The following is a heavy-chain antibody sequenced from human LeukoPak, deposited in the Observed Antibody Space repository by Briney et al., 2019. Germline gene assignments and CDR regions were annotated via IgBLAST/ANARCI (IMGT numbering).Heavy chain of an antibody. V-gene: IGHV4-34*01. CDR1: GGSFSGYY. Sequence: SETLSLTCAVYGGSFSGYYWSWIRQPPGKGLEWVGEINHSGSTNYNPSLKSRVTISVDTSKNQSSLKQSSVTAADTAVYYCARTTVTTYYYYYYMDVWGKGTTVTISS. CDR3: ARTTVTTYYYYYYMDV. CDR2: INHSGST. J-gene: IGHJ6*03. D-gene: IGHD4-17*01.